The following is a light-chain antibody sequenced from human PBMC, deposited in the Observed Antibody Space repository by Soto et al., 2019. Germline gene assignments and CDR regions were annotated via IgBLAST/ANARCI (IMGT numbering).Light chain of an antibody. CDR1: QSVSSN. V-gene: IGKV3-15*01. CDR3: QQYNKWPLT. J-gene: IGKJ1*01. Sequence: EIVMTQSPATLSVSPGERATLSCRASQSVSSNLAWYQQKPVHAPRLLIYGASTRATGIPARFSGSGSGTEFTLTISSLQSEDFTVYYCQQYNKWPLTFGQGTKVDI. CDR2: GAS.